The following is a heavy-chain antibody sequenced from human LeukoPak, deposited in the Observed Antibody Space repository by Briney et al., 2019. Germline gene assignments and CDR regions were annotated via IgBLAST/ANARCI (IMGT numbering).Heavy chain of an antibody. D-gene: IGHD1-26*01. CDR1: GFTFSSYG. V-gene: IGHV3-30*18. J-gene: IGHJ4*02. CDR2: ISYDGSNK. Sequence: PGGSLRLSWAASGFTFSSYGMHWVRQAPGKGLEWVAVISYDGSNKYYADSVKGRFTISRDNSKNTLYLQMNSLSAEDTAVYYCAKDSGSYAFDYWGQGTLVTVSS. CDR3: AKDSGSYAFDY.